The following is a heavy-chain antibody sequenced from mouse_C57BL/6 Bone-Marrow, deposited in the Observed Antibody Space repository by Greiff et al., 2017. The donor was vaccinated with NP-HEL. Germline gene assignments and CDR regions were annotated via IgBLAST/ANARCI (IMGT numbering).Heavy chain of an antibody. J-gene: IGHJ1*03. CDR2: IWWDDDK. CDR3: ARHYYGSSYPWYFDV. Sequence: QVTLKECGPGILQPSQTLSLTCSFSGFSLSTFGMGVGWIRQPSGKGLEWLAHIWWDDDKYYNPALKSRLTISKDTSKNQVFLKIANVDTADTATYYCARHYYGSSYPWYFDVWGTGTTVTVSS. D-gene: IGHD1-1*01. CDR1: GFSLSTFGMG. V-gene: IGHV8-8*01.